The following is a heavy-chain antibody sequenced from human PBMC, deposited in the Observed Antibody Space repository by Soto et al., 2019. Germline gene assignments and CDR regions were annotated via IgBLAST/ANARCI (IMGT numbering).Heavy chain of an antibody. V-gene: IGHV3-23*01. Sequence: GGSLRLSCASSGFTFRNYAMIWVRQAPEKGLEWVSVVSGAGDSTYYADSVKGRFTISRDNSKNTLYLQMNNLRADDSAVYYCAKLSRIAAAGSPDYWGQGALVTVSS. CDR1: GFTFRNYA. D-gene: IGHD6-13*01. CDR2: VSGAGDST. J-gene: IGHJ4*02. CDR3: AKLSRIAAAGSPDY.